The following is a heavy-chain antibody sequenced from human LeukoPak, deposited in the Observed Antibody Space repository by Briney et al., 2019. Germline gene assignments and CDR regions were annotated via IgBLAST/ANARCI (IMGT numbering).Heavy chain of an antibody. Sequence: PSETLSLTCTVPGGSISSYYWSWIRQPPGKGLEWIGYIYYSGSTNYNPSLKSRVTISVDTSKNQFSLKLSSVTAADTAVYYCATAVKGWFDPWGQGTLVTVSS. CDR3: ATAVKGWFDP. CDR1: GGSISSYY. J-gene: IGHJ5*02. V-gene: IGHV4-59*01. CDR2: IYYSGST. D-gene: IGHD6-19*01.